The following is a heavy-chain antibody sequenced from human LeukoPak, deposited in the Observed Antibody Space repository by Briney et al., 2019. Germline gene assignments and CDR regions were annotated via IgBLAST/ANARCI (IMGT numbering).Heavy chain of an antibody. J-gene: IGHJ3*02. V-gene: IGHV3-30*18. CDR1: GFTFSSYG. D-gene: IGHD1-1*01. CDR2: ISYDGSNK. CDR3: AKCNLDNCREGFHI. Sequence: PGRSLRLSCAASGFTFSSYGMHWVRQAPGKGLEWVAVISYDGSNKYYADSVKGRFTISRDNSNNALFLQMNSLRAEDTALYYCAKCNLDNCREGFHIWGQGTMVTVSS.